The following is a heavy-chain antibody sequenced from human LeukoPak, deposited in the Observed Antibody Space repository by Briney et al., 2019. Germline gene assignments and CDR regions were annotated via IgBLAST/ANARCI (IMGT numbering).Heavy chain of an antibody. J-gene: IGHJ4*02. CDR3: ARGYSSGWHDPLLDY. CDR2: IYYSGST. Sequence: PSETLSLTCTVSGGSISSSSYYWGWIRQPPGKGLEWIGSIYYSGSTYYNPSLKSRVTISVDTSKNQFSLKLSSVTAADTAVYYCARGYSSGWHDPLLDYWGQGTLVTVSS. V-gene: IGHV4-39*01. D-gene: IGHD6-19*01. CDR1: GGSISSSSYY.